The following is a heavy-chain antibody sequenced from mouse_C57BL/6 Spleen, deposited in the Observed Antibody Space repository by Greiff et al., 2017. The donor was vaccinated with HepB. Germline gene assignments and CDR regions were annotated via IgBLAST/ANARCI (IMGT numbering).Heavy chain of an antibody. CDR2: IDPEDGET. CDR3: ARTEYYFDY. CDR1: GFNIKDYY. Sequence: EVQLQQSGAELVKPGASVKLSCTASGFNIKDYYMHWVKQRTEQGLEWIGRIDPEDGETKYAPKFQGKATITADTTSNTAYLQLSSLTSEDTAVYYCARTEYYFDYWGQGTTLTVSS. J-gene: IGHJ2*01. V-gene: IGHV14-2*01.